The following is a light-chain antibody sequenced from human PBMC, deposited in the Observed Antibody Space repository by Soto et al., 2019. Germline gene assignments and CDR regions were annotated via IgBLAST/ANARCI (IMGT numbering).Light chain of an antibody. CDR3: SSYTSSRDV. V-gene: IGLV2-14*01. Sequence: LTQPASVSGSPGQSITISCTGTSSDVGGYNYVSWYQQHPGKAPKLMIYDVSNRPSGVSNRFSGSKSGNTASLTISGLQAEDEADYYCSSYTSSRDVFGTGTKVTVL. J-gene: IGLJ1*01. CDR1: SSDVGGYNY. CDR2: DVS.